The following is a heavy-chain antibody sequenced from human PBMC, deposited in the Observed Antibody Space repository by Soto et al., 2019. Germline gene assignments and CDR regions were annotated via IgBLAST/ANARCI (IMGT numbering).Heavy chain of an antibody. J-gene: IGHJ4*02. V-gene: IGHV3-30-3*01. Sequence: GGSLRLSCAASGFIFNTYAMHWVRQAPGKGLEWVAVISYDGSKKYYADSVKGRFTISRDNSKNTLYLQLNNLRAEDTAMYYCAREYYDSSGSAYRGQGTLVTVSS. D-gene: IGHD3-22*01. CDR2: ISYDGSKK. CDR1: GFIFNTYA. CDR3: AREYYDSSGSAY.